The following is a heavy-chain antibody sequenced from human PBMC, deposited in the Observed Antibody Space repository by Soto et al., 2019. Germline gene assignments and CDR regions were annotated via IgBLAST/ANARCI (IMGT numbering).Heavy chain of an antibody. D-gene: IGHD6-19*01. Sequence: SETLSLTCTVSGGSISSGGYYWSWIRQHPGKGLEWIGYIYYSGSTYYNPSLKSRVTISVDTSKNQFSLKLSSVTAADTATYYCARISVAGTFDYWGQGTLVTVSS. J-gene: IGHJ4*02. CDR1: GGSISSGGYY. CDR3: ARISVAGTFDY. CDR2: IYYSGST. V-gene: IGHV4-31*03.